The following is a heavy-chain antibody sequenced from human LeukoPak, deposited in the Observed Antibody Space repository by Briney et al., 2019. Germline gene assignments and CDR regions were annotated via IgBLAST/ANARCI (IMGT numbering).Heavy chain of an antibody. V-gene: IGHV2-5*01. D-gene: IGHD3-9*01. J-gene: IGHJ4*02. Sequence: SGPTLVNPTQTLTLTCTFSDFSLSTPGMGVGWIRQLPGKALEWLAMIYYNDDSRYSPSLRSRLTITRDTSKNQVVLAMTNMDPVDTATYYCAHLVVTIDWRSYFDYWGQGALVTVSS. CDR3: AHLVVTIDWRSYFDY. CDR2: IYYNDDS. CDR1: DFSLSTPGMG.